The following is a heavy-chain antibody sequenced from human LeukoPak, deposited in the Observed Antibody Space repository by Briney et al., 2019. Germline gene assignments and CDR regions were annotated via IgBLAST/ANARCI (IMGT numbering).Heavy chain of an antibody. Sequence: SQTLSLTRAFYSGSFSGYYWSWIRKPPGKGMEWIGEISHSGSTNYHPSSKRRVTISVDSSKNQFSLKLTSVTAADTAVYYCAREVRYCSSTSCYGDYYYYYGMDVWGQGTTVTVSS. D-gene: IGHD2-2*01. V-gene: IGHV4-34*01. CDR3: AREVRYCSSTSCYGDYYYYYGMDV. CDR1: SGSFSGYY. CDR2: ISHSGST. J-gene: IGHJ6*02.